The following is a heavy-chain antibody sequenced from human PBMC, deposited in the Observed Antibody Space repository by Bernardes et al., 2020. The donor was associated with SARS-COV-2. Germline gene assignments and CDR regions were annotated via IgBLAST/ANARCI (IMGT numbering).Heavy chain of an antibody. D-gene: IGHD2-2*01. Sequence: ASVKASCKASGYTFTSYGISWVRQAPGQGLEWMGWISAYNGNTNYAQKLQGRVTMTTDTSTSTAYMELRSLRSDDTAVYYCARAVVVVPAAIGGFTPPYYYYYGMDVWGQGTTVTVSS. CDR1: GYTFTSYG. J-gene: IGHJ6*02. CDR2: ISAYNGNT. CDR3: ARAVVVVPAAIGGFTPPYYYYYGMDV. V-gene: IGHV1-18*01.